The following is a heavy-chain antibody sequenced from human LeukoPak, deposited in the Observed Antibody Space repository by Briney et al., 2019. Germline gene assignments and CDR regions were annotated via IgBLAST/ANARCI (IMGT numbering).Heavy chain of an antibody. Sequence: PGGSLRLSCAASGFTFSSYDMHWVRQVPGKGLEWVAVMYYDGRNKYYADSVKGRFTISRDNSKNTLYLQMNSLRAEDTAVYYCARGSLGTIAVAGTLDYWGQGILVTVSS. V-gene: IGHV3-33*01. J-gene: IGHJ4*02. CDR3: ARGSLGTIAVAGTLDY. CDR1: GFTFSSYD. D-gene: IGHD6-19*01. CDR2: MYYDGRNK.